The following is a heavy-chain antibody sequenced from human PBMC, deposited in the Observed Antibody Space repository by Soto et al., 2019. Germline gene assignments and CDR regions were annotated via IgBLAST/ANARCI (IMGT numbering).Heavy chain of an antibody. CDR3: ARSYSYGSALGFDP. Sequence: QLQLQESGPGLVKPSETLSLTCTVSGGSISSSSYYWGWIRQPPGKGLEWIGSIYYSGRPYYNPSLKSRVTISVDTSKNQFSLKLSSVTAADTAVYYCARSYSYGSALGFDPWGQGTLVTVSS. D-gene: IGHD5-18*01. V-gene: IGHV4-39*01. CDR2: IYYSGRP. CDR1: GGSISSSSYY. J-gene: IGHJ5*02.